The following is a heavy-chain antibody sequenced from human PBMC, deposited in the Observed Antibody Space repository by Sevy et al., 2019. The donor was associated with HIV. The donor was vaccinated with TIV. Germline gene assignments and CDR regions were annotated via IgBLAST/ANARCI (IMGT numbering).Heavy chain of an antibody. CDR2: IIPLFDTT. D-gene: IGHD3-9*01. J-gene: IGHJ4*02. CDR3: ARAFPNILTGYYDY. CDR1: GDTFSIYG. V-gene: IGHV1-69*13. Sequence: SVKVSCKASGDTFSIYGISWVRQAPGQGLEWMGGIIPLFDTTNNAQKFHDRVTFTADESTSTAYMELSSLRSEDTAMYYCARAFPNILTGYYDYWGQGTLVTVSS.